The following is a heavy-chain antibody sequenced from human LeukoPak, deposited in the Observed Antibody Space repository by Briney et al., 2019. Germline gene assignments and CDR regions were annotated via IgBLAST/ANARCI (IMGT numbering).Heavy chain of an antibody. CDR3: ARHTIFGASNWFDP. J-gene: IGHJ5*02. CDR2: IIPIFGTA. CDR1: GGTFSSYA. D-gene: IGHD3-3*01. Sequence: ASVKVSCKASGGTFSSYAISWVRQAPGQGLEWMGGIIPIFGTANYAQKFQGRVTITADESTSTAYMELSSLRSEDTAVNYCARHTIFGASNWFDPWGQGTLVTVSS. V-gene: IGHV1-69*13.